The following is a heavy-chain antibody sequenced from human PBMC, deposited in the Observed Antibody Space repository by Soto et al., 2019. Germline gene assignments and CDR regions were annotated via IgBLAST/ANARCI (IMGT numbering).Heavy chain of an antibody. CDR1: GGSFSGYY. Sequence: KPSETLSLTCAVYGGSFSGYYWSWIRQPPGKGLEWIGEINHSGSANYNPSLKSRVTISVDTSKNQFSLKLSSVTAADTAVYYCARGPRGIWGQGTMVTVSS. V-gene: IGHV4-34*01. D-gene: IGHD3-10*01. CDR2: INHSGSA. J-gene: IGHJ3*02. CDR3: ARGPRGI.